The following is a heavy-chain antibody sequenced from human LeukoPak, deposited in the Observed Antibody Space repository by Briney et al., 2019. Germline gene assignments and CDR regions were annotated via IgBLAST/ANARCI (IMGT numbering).Heavy chain of an antibody. CDR2: ISGSGGWT. Sequence: GGSLRPSCAASGFTFSSYGMTWVRQAPGKGLEWVSVISGSGGWTYYADSVKGRFNISRDNSKNTLYLQMKSLRAEDTAVYYCAKSTGWDTSGWPSDCWGRGTLVTVSS. J-gene: IGHJ4*02. D-gene: IGHD6-19*01. CDR1: GFTFSSYG. CDR3: AKSTGWDTSGWPSDC. V-gene: IGHV3-23*01.